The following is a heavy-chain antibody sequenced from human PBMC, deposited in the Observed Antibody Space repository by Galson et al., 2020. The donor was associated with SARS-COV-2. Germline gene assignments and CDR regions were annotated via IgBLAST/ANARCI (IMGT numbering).Heavy chain of an antibody. CDR1: GGTFSSYA. V-gene: IGHV1-69*13. J-gene: IGHJ6*02. CDR3: WLAMEKGYIFLYGMDV. Sequence: SVKVSCKASGGTFSSYAISWVRQAPGQGLEWMGGIIPIFGTANYAQKFQGRVTITADESTSTAYMELSSLRSEDTAVYYCWLAMEKGYIFLYGMDVWGQGTTVTVSS. D-gene: IGHD5-18*01. CDR2: IIPIFGTA.